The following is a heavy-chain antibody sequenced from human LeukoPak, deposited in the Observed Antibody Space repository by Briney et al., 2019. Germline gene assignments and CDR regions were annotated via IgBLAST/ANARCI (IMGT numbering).Heavy chain of an antibody. D-gene: IGHD2-15*01. CDR1: GFTFSTYG. V-gene: IGHV3-33*01. CDR2: IWHDGSNK. J-gene: IGHJ4*02. CDR3: ARWLLEAFDY. Sequence: GRSLRLSCAASGFTFSTYGIHWVRQAPGKGLEWVAVIWHDGSNKYYADSVKGRFTISRDNAKNSLYLQMNRLRAEDTAVYYCARWLLEAFDYWGQGTLVTVSS.